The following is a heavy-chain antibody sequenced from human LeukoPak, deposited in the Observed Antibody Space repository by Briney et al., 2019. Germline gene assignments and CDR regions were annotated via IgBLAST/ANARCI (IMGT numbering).Heavy chain of an antibody. CDR2: IGPTGSDR. Sequence: GGSLRLSCTASGLTFSTSGFNWVRQAPGKGLEWVASIGPTGSDRYHAASIKGRFTISRDNANNFMYLQMNSLRGEDTAVSYCATETNGRHYDYWGQGTLLTVSS. CDR3: ATETNGRHYDY. D-gene: IGHD1-14*01. CDR1: GLTFSTSG. V-gene: IGHV3-21*06. J-gene: IGHJ4*02.